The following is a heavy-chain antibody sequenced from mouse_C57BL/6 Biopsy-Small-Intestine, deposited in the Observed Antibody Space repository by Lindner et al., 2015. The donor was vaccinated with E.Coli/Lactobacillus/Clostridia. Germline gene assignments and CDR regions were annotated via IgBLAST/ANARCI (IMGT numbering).Heavy chain of an antibody. D-gene: IGHD1-1*01. V-gene: IGHV1-80*01. Sequence: VQLQESGAELVKPGASVKISCKVSGYAFSNYWMNWVKQRPGKGLEWIGQIYPGDGDTNYNGEFKGKATLTADKSSSTAYMQLNSLTSEDSAVYFCARGDYGYSYGGMDYWGQGSSVTVSS. CDR3: ARGDYGYSYGGMDY. CDR2: IYPGDGDT. CDR1: GYAFSNYW. J-gene: IGHJ4*01.